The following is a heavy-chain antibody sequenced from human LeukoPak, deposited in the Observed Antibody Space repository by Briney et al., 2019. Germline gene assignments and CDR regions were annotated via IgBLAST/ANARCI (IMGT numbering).Heavy chain of an antibody. CDR3: VTGENFDY. Sequence: PSETLSLTCTVSGGSISSGSHYWSWIRQPAGKGLEWIGRIYTSGSTNYNPSLKSRVTISVDTSKNQFSLKLSSVTAADTAVYYCVTGENFDYWGQGTLVTVSS. V-gene: IGHV4-61*02. D-gene: IGHD7-27*01. CDR2: IYTSGST. CDR1: GGSISSGSHY. J-gene: IGHJ4*02.